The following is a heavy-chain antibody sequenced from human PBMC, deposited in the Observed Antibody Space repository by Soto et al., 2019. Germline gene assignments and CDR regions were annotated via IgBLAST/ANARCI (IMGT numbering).Heavy chain of an antibody. V-gene: IGHV1-2*02. Sequence: QVQLVQSGAEVKKPGASVKVSCKTSGYTFIAYYLHWVRQAPGQGLEWMGWINPNSGRTNYAQNFQGRVNLTGDTSISTAYMELSSLSSDDTAVYYCAKDRGSGCYEDFDYWGQGTLVTVSS. CDR1: GYTFIAYY. J-gene: IGHJ4*02. CDR2: INPNSGRT. D-gene: IGHD6-19*01. CDR3: AKDRGSGCYEDFDY.